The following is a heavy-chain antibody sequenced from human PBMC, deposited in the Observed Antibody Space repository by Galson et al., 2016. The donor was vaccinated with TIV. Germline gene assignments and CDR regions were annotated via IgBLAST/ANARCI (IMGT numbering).Heavy chain of an antibody. D-gene: IGHD2-21*01. J-gene: IGHJ6*02. Sequence: SLRLSCAASGFSVSDNYINWVRQAPGKGLEWVSIFSNSDYTNYADSVKGRFTISRDNSKNTVYLHMSRLRAEDTAVYYCARERSHCGDNCYLAYYFGMDVWGQGTTVTVSS. CDR3: ARERSHCGDNCYLAYYFGMDV. CDR2: FSNSDYT. CDR1: GFSVSDNY. V-gene: IGHV3-66*03.